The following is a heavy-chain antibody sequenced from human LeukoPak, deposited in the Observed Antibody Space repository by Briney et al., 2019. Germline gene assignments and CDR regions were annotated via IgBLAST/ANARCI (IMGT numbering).Heavy chain of an antibody. D-gene: IGHD3-3*01. CDR2: MYHSGST. CDR1: GYSISSGYY. Sequence: SETLSLTCVVSGYSISSGYYWGWIRQPPGKGLERIGSMYHSGSTYYNPSLKSRLTISADTSKNQFSLKVNSVTAADTAVYYCARHAFGVVTTLFDPWGQGTLVTVSS. J-gene: IGHJ5*02. V-gene: IGHV4-38-2*01. CDR3: ARHAFGVVTTLFDP.